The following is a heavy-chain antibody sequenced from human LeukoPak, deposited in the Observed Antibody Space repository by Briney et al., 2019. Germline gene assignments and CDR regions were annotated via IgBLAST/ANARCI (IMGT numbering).Heavy chain of an antibody. CDR3: ARGGESRGITMIHDAFDI. CDR2: IIPIFGTA. D-gene: IGHD3-22*01. CDR1: GGTFSSYA. V-gene: IGHV1-69*06. J-gene: IGHJ3*02. Sequence: GASVKVSCKASGGTFSSYAISWVRQAPGQGLEWMGGIIPIFGTANYAQKFQGRVTITADKSTSTAYMELSSLRSEDTAVYYCARGGESRGITMIHDAFDIWGQGTMVTVSS.